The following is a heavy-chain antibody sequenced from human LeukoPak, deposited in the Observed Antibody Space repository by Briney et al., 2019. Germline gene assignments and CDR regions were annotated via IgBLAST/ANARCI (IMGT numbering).Heavy chain of an antibody. V-gene: IGHV3-33*01. CDR3: ARVRIGGLLWFGELPDY. J-gene: IGHJ4*02. D-gene: IGHD3-10*01. CDR1: GFTFSSYG. CDR2: IWYDGSNK. Sequence: PGGSLRLSCAASGFTFSSYGMHWVRQAPGKGLEWVAVIWYDGSNKYYADSVKGRFTISRDNSKNTLYLQMNSLRAEDTAVYYCARVRIGGLLWFGELPDYWGQGTLVTVSS.